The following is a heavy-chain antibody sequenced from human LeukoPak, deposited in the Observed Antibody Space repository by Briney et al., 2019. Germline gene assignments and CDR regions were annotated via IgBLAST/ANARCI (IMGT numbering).Heavy chain of an antibody. CDR3: ARYLNYYGSGRVDY. CDR2: IYYSGST. D-gene: IGHD3-10*01. Sequence: SSETLSLTCTVSAGSISSGGYYWSWIRQHPGKGLEWIGYIYYSGSTYYNPSLKSRVTISVDTSKNQFSLKLSSVTAADTAVYYCARYLNYYGSGRVDYWGQGTLVTVSS. J-gene: IGHJ4*02. V-gene: IGHV4-31*03. CDR1: AGSISSGGYY.